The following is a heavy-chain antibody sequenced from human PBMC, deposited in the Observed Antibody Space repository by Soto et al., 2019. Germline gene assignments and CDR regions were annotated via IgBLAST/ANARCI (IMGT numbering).Heavy chain of an antibody. CDR3: ARPMGGVSKDYGMDV. Sequence: SETLSLTCAVYGGSFSGYYWSWIRQPPGKGLEWIGEINHSGSTNYNPSLKSRVTISVDTSKNQFSLKLSSVTAADTAVYYCARPMGGVSKDYGMDVWGQGTTVTVSS. CDR1: GGSFSGYY. J-gene: IGHJ6*02. CDR2: INHSGST. V-gene: IGHV4-34*01. D-gene: IGHD3-10*01.